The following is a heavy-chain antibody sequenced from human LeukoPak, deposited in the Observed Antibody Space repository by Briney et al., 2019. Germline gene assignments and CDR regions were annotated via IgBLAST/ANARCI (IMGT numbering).Heavy chain of an antibody. CDR3: ARWTGVIDS. CDR2: IKQDGSLE. D-gene: IGHD2-21*01. CDR1: GFTFENYW. V-gene: IGHV3-7*01. Sequence: PGGSLRLSCVGSGFTFENYWMHWVRQAPGKGPEWVANIKQDGSLEHYMDSVKGRFTISRDNANSSLILQMDSLRAEDMAVYYCARWTGVIDSWGQGTLVTVSS. J-gene: IGHJ4*02.